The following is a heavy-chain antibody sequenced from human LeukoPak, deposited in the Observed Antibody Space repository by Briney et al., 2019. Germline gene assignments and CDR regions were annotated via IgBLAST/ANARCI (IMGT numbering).Heavy chain of an antibody. J-gene: IGHJ6*04. D-gene: IGHD3-10*02. CDR2: ISSSGSTI. CDR1: GFTFSSYE. Sequence: GGSLRLSCAASGFTFSSYEMNWFRKPPGKGRKWVSYISSSGSTIYYADSVKGRFTISRDSAKNSLYLQMNSLRAEDTAVYYCAELGITMIGGVWGKGTTVTISS. V-gene: IGHV3-48*03. CDR3: AELGITMIGGV.